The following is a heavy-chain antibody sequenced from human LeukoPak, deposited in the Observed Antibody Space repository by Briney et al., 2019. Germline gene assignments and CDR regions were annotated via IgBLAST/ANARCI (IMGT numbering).Heavy chain of an antibody. V-gene: IGHV3-15*07. J-gene: IGHJ4*02. CDR2: IKSKTDGGTA. CDR3: TTADSSGRFLIDY. Sequence: GGSLRLSCAASGFAFTNAWMNWVRQAPGKGLEWVGRIKSKTDGGTADYAAPVKGRFTISRDDSKNTLYLQMSSLKTEDTAVYYCTTADSSGRFLIDYWGQGTLVTVSS. CDR1: GFAFTNAW. D-gene: IGHD3-22*01.